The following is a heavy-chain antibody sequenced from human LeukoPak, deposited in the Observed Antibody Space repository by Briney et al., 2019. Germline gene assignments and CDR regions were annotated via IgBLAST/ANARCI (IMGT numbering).Heavy chain of an antibody. CDR2: VGTAGDT. V-gene: IGHV3-13*01. J-gene: IGHJ4*02. D-gene: IGHD3-10*01. CDR3: ARSHLYYGSGIDY. CDR1: GFTFSTYD. Sequence: GGSLRLSCAASGFTFSTYDMHWVRQGAGKGLEWVSAVGTAGDTYYSGSVKGRLTISRENAKNSLFLQMNSLRAGDTAVYYCARSHLYYGSGIDYWGQGTLVTVSS.